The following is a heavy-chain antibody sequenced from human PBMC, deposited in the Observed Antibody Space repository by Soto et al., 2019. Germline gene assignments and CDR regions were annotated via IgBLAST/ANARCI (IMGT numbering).Heavy chain of an antibody. CDR3: ARDRGNSGGSCPDK. V-gene: IGHV3-30*03. J-gene: IGHJ4*02. D-gene: IGHD2-15*01. Sequence: QVQLVESGGGVVQPGRSLTLSCAASGFTFSSYGMHWVRQAPGNGLEWVALISNTGSSKYYADSVKGRLTISRDNSKNTLYLQMNSMRAEDTAVYYCARDRGNSGGSCPDKWGQGTLVTVSS. CDR1: GFTFSSYG. CDR2: ISNTGSSK.